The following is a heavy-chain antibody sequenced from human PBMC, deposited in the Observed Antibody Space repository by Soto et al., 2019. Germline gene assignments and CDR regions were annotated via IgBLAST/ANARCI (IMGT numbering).Heavy chain of an antibody. CDR2: ISGSGGST. CDR1: GFTFSSYA. Sequence: GGSLRLSCAAPGFTFSSYAMSWVRQAPGKGLEWVSAISGSGGSTYYADSVKGRFTISRDNSKNTLYLQMNSLRAGDTAVYYCAKEGCSGGSCYFVGFDYWGQGTLVTVSS. D-gene: IGHD2-15*01. J-gene: IGHJ4*02. V-gene: IGHV3-23*01. CDR3: AKEGCSGGSCYFVGFDY.